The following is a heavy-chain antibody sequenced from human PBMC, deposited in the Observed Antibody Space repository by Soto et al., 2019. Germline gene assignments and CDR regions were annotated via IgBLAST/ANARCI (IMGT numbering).Heavy chain of an antibody. J-gene: IGHJ4*02. CDR3: VKASRAYSSSSTFDY. CDR2: ISSYGDSA. CDR1: GFMFSYYA. V-gene: IGHV3-64D*06. Sequence: EVQLVESGGGFVQPGGTLRLSCSASGFMFSYYAMHWVRQAPGKGLEYVSGISSYGDSAFYADVVKGRFTISRDDSKNTQYLQMSSLRGEDTAIYYCVKASRAYSSSSTFDYWGQGVLVTVSS. D-gene: IGHD6-6*01.